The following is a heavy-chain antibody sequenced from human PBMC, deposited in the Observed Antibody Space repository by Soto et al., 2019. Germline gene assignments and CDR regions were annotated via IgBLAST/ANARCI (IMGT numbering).Heavy chain of an antibody. CDR1: GFTFSSYW. V-gene: IGHV3-74*01. CDR3: ARGGYCSGGSCYSNWFDP. J-gene: IGHJ5*02. CDR2: INSDGSST. D-gene: IGHD2-15*01. Sequence: GGSLRLSCAASGFTFSSYWMAWVRQAPGRGLVWVSRINSDGSSTSYADSVKGRFTISRDNAKNTLYLQMNSLRAEDTAVYYCARGGYCSGGSCYSNWFDPWRQGTMVTVSS.